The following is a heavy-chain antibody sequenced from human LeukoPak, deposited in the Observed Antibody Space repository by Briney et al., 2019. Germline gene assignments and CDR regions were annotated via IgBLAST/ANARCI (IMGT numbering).Heavy chain of an antibody. Sequence: GGSLRLSCAASGFTFSSYAMHWVRQAPGKGLEWVAVISYDGSNKYYADSVKGRFTISRDNSKNTLYLQMNSLRAEDTAVYYCARDAPLGPRGHGGDNWFDPWGQGTPGTVSS. V-gene: IGHV3-30*01. CDR1: GFTFSSYA. CDR2: ISYDGSNK. J-gene: IGHJ5*02. D-gene: IGHD2-15*01. CDR3: ARDAPLGPRGHGGDNWFDP.